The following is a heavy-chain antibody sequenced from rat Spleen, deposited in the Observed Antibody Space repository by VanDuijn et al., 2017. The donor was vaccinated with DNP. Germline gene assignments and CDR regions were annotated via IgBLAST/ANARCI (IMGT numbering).Heavy chain of an antibody. J-gene: IGHJ2*01. CDR1: GFSLTTYN. D-gene: IGHD1-6*01. CDR3: ARSPWDGYNYFDY. V-gene: IGHV2-41*01. CDR2: IWNTGDT. Sequence: QVQLKESGPGLVQPSQTLSLTCTVAGFSLTTYNVHWVRQPPGKGLEWMGVIWNTGDTRYNSALKSRLIISKDTSKSQVFLKMNSLQTEDTATYSCARSPWDGYNYFDYWGQGVMVTVSS.